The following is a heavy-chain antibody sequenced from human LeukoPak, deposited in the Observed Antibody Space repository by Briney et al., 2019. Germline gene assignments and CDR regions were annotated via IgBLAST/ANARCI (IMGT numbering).Heavy chain of an antibody. CDR2: IYYSGST. J-gene: IGHJ3*02. Sequence: PSETLSLTCTVSGGSLSSSSYYWGWIRQPPGTGLEWIGSIYYSGSTYYNPSLKSRVTISVDTSKNQFSLKLSSVTAADTAVYYCTRPLALRGSYMPYDAFDIWGQGTMVTVSS. CDR3: TRPLALRGSYMPYDAFDI. CDR1: GGSLSSSSYY. D-gene: IGHD1-26*01. V-gene: IGHV4-39*01.